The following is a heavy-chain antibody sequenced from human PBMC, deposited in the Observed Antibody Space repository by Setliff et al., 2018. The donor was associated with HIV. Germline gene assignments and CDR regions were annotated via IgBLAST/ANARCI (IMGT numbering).Heavy chain of an antibody. CDR3: ARVPVAGANWFDP. CDR2: VSQSGST. CDR1: GVSINSTDHY. J-gene: IGHJ5*02. D-gene: IGHD2-21*01. Sequence: LSLTCSVSGVSINSTDHYWGWSRQSPGKRLEWIGSVSQSGSTYYNTSLKSRITISVDRSKNLFSLKLISVTAADQGVYYCARVPVAGANWFDPWGLGPLVTVSS. V-gene: IGHV4-39*01.